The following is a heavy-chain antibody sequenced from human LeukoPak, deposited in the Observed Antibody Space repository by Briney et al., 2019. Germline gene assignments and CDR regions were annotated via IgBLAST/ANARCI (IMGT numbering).Heavy chain of an antibody. D-gene: IGHD3-22*01. CDR3: ARGRRQRAATDKEYNYYYVMDV. CDR2: INPNSGGT. J-gene: IGHJ6*02. CDR1: GYTFTGYY. V-gene: IGHV1-2*06. Sequence: ASVKVSCKASGYTFTGYYMHWVRQAPGQGLEWMGRINPNSGGTNYAQKFQGRLTMTRDTSINTAYMELSSLRSDDTAVYFCARGRRQRAATDKEYNYYYVMDVWGLGTTVTVSS.